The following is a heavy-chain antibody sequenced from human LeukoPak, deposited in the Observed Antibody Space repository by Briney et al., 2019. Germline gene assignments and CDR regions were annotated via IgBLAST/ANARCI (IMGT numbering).Heavy chain of an antibody. V-gene: IGHV3-66*01. Sequence: PGGSLRLSCAASGFTFSTYEMNWVRQAPGKGLEWVSVIYSGGSTFYADSVKGRFTISRDNSKNTLYLQMNSLRAEDTAVYYCASDSYSPEYFQHWGQGILVSVSS. D-gene: IGHD2-15*01. CDR3: ASDSYSPEYFQH. J-gene: IGHJ1*01. CDR2: IYSGGST. CDR1: GFTFSTYE.